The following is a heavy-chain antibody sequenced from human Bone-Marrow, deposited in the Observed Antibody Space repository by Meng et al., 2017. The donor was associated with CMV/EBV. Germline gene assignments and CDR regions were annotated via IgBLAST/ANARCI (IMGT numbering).Heavy chain of an antibody. V-gene: IGHV1-69*05. CDR1: GGTFSSYA. CDR3: ARDQKALFDP. Sequence: SVKVSCKASGGTFSSYAISWVRQAPGQGLEWMGGIIPIFGTANYAQKFQGRVTITTDESTSTAHMELSSLRSEDTAVYYCARDQKALFDPWGQGTLVTVSS. CDR2: IIPIFGTA. J-gene: IGHJ5*02.